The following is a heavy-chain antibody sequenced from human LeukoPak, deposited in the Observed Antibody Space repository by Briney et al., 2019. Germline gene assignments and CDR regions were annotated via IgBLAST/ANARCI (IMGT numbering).Heavy chain of an antibody. Sequence: SETLSLTCTVSGGSISSGSYYWSWIRQPAGKGLEWIGRIYSSGSTNYSPSLKSRVTISIDTSKSQFSLKLSSLTAADTAVYYCESGGRWGQGTMVTVSS. D-gene: IGHD1-26*01. J-gene: IGHJ3*01. CDR3: ESGGR. V-gene: IGHV4-61*02. CDR2: IYSSGST. CDR1: GGSISSGSYY.